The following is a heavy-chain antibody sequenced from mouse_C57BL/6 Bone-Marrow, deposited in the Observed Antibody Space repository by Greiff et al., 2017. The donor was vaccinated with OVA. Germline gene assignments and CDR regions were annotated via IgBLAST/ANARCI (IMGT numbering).Heavy chain of an antibody. D-gene: IGHD1-1*01. CDR1: GYTFTSYW. CDR2: IYPGSGRT. Sequence: QVQLQQSGAELVKPGASVKMSCKASGYTFTSYWITWVKQRPGQGLEWIGDIYPGSGRTNYIEKFKSKATLTVDTSSSTAYMQLSSLTSEDSAVYYGARSGITTVEGDFAMDYWGQGTSVTVSS. J-gene: IGHJ4*01. CDR3: ARSGITTVEGDFAMDY. V-gene: IGHV1-55*01.